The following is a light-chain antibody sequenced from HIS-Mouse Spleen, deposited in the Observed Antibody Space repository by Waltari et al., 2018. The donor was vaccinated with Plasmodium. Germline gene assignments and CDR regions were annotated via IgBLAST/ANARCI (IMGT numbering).Light chain of an antibody. CDR2: AAA. J-gene: IGKJ1*01. Sequence: DIKMTKSPSSLSASVGDSVTITCRASQSIINYLNWYQQKPGKAPKYLIYAAATLQSGGPSRCSGSRSVTDFTLTISSLQPEDFATYHYEQRHSTWTFGQGTKVEIK. V-gene: IGKV1-39*01. CDR1: QSIINY. CDR3: EQRHSTWT.